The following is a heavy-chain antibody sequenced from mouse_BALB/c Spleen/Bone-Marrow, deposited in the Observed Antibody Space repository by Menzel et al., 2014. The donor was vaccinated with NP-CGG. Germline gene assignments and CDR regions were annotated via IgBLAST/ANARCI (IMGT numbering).Heavy chain of an antibody. Sequence: EVKLVESGAELVKPGASVKLSCTASGFNIKDTYMHWVKQRPEQGLEWIGRIGPANGNIKYDPKFQGKATITADTSSNTAYLQRSSLTSEDTAVYYCARWEYYAMDYWGQGTSVTVSS. J-gene: IGHJ4*01. V-gene: IGHV14-3*02. CDR1: GFNIKDTY. CDR3: ARWEYYAMDY. D-gene: IGHD4-1*01. CDR2: IGPANGNI.